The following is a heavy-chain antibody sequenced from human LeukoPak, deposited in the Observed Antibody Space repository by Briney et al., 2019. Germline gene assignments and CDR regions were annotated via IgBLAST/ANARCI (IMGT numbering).Heavy chain of an antibody. D-gene: IGHD6-13*01. J-gene: IGHJ4*02. V-gene: IGHV3-7*01. CDR1: EFTFSSYS. CDR2: IKQDVSEK. Sequence: GGSLRLSCAASEFTFSSYSMSWVRQAPGKGLEWVANIKQDVSEKYYEDSVKGRFTISRDNAKNSLYLQMNSLRVEDTAVYYCARDRAVSGRYFFDYWGQGTLVTVSS. CDR3: ARDRAVSGRYFFDY.